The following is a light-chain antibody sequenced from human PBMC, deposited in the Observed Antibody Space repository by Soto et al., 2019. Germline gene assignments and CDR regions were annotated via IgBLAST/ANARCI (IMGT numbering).Light chain of an antibody. Sequence: EIVLTQSPATLSSSPGERATLSCRASQTVSNKLAWYQHKPGQAPRLLIYDTSNRATGIPARFSGSGSGTDFTLTISLLEPEDFAVYYCHQRKSWPRTFGQGTKVEI. CDR3: HQRKSWPRT. J-gene: IGKJ1*01. CDR2: DTS. V-gene: IGKV3-11*01. CDR1: QTVSNK.